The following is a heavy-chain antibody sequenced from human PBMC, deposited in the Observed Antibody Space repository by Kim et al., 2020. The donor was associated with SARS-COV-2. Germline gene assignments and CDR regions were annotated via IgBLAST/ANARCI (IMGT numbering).Heavy chain of an antibody. D-gene: IGHD5-18*01. J-gene: IGHJ3*02. CDR3: ARQPIQLRAFDI. V-gene: IGHV4-39*01. Sequence: YYNPSLKSRVTISVDTSKNQFSLKLSSVTAADTAVYYCARQPIQLRAFDIWGQGTMVTVSS.